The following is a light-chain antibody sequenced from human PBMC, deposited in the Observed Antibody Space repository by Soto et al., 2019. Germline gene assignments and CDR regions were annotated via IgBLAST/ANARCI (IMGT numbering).Light chain of an antibody. J-gene: IGKJ5*01. CDR1: QDISNY. CDR2: DAS. Sequence: DIQMTQSPSSLSASVGDRVSITCQASQDISNYLNWYQQKPGKAPNLLIYDASNLKTGVPSRFSGGGSGTDFTFTISSLQAEDFATYYCQHYDNLPTVTFGQGTRVEIK. CDR3: QHYDNLPTVT. V-gene: IGKV1-33*01.